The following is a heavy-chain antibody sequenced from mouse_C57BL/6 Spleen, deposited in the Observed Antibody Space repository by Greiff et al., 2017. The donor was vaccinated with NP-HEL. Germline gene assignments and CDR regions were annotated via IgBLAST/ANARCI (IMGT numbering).Heavy chain of an antibody. V-gene: IGHV14-1*01. J-gene: IGHJ3*01. CDR3: TTDSSGYVAWFAY. CDR1: GFTFKDYY. Sequence: VQLQQSGAELVRPGASVKLSCTASGFTFKDYYMHWVKQRPEQGLEWIGRIDPEDGDTEYAPKFQGKATMTADTSSNTAYLQLSSLTSEDTAVYYWTTDSSGYVAWFAYWGQGTLVTVSA. D-gene: IGHD3-2*02. CDR2: IDPEDGDT.